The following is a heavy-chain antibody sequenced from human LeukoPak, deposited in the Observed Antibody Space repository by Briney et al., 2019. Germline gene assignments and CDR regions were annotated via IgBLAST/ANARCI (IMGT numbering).Heavy chain of an antibody. J-gene: IGHJ4*02. D-gene: IGHD6-19*01. CDR2: INPDGSST. CDR3: IGSGGWPDY. CDR1: GFTFSSYS. V-gene: IGHV3-74*01. Sequence: GGSLRLSCAASGFTFSSYSMNWVRQAPGKGLVWVSRINPDGSSTTYADSLKGRFTISRDNAKNTLYLQMNSLRAEDTAVYYCIGSGGWPDYWGQGTLVTVSS.